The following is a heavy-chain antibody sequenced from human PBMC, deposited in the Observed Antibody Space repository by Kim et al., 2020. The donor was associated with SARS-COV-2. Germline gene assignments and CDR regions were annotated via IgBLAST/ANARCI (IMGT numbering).Heavy chain of an antibody. J-gene: IGHJ2*01. Sequence: GGSLRLSCAASGFTFSNYAMSWGRQAPGKGLEWVSVIYSAGHTTYYADSVKGRFTISRDNSKNTLYLQMNSLRAEDTAVYYCARDTEKAISMWPPWYFDLWGRGTLVTVSP. CDR3: ARDTEKAISMWPPWYFDL. D-gene: IGHD2-21*01. CDR1: GFTFSNYA. V-gene: IGHV3-23*03. CDR2: IYSAGHTT.